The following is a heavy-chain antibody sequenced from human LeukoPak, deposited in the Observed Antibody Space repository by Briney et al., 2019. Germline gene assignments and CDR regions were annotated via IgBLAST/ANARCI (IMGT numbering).Heavy chain of an antibody. Sequence: ASVKVSCKASGGTFGNYAINWVRQAPGQGLEWLGRVIPFLGIVNYAQKFQGRVTIIADKSTSTAYMELRSLRSDDTAVYYCARVVGATTPSGYWGQGTLVTVSS. V-gene: IGHV1-69*04. J-gene: IGHJ4*02. CDR2: VIPFLGIV. D-gene: IGHD1-26*01. CDR3: ARVVGATTPSGY. CDR1: GGTFGNYA.